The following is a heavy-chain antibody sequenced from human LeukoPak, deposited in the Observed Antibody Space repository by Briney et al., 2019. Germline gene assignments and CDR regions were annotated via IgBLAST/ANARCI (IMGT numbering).Heavy chain of an antibody. D-gene: IGHD3-10*01. CDR3: AKGLRFGEFSGSYFDY. J-gene: IGHJ4*02. Sequence: GGSLRLSCAASGFTFSSYAMHWVRQAPGKGLEWVAVISYDGSNKYYADSVKGRFTISRDNSKNTLYLQMNSLRVEDTAVYYCAKGLRFGEFSGSYFDYWGQGTLVTVSS. CDR1: GFTFSSYA. V-gene: IGHV3-30*04. CDR2: ISYDGSNK.